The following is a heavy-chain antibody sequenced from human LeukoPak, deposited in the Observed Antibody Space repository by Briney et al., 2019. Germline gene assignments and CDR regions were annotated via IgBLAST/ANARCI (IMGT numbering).Heavy chain of an antibody. D-gene: IGHD2-15*01. CDR2: ITSSSSYI. CDR3: ARRSCSGGSCYPDY. CDR1: GFTFSSYN. J-gene: IGHJ4*02. Sequence: GSLRLSCAASGFTFSSYNMNWVRQAPGKGLEWVSSITSSSSYIYYTDSVKGRFTISRDNAKNSLYLLMNSLRVEDTAVYYYARRSCSGGSCYPDYWGQGTLVTVSS. V-gene: IGHV3-21*01.